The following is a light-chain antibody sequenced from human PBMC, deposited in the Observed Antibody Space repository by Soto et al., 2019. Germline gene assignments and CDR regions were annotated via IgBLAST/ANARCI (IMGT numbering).Light chain of an antibody. V-gene: IGKV3-11*01. J-gene: IGKJ5*01. Sequence: EIVLTQSPATLSLSPGERAALSFRASQSVSSYLAWYQQKPGQAPRLLIYDASNRVTGIPARFSGSGPGTDFTLTISSLEPEDLAVYYCQQRSNWPPITFGQGTRLEI. CDR1: QSVSSY. CDR3: QQRSNWPPIT. CDR2: DAS.